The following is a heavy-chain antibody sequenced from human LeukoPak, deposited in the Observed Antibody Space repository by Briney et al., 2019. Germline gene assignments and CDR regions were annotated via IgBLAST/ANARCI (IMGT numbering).Heavy chain of an antibody. V-gene: IGHV3-23*01. CDR1: GFTFSSYA. CDR3: ARGTTYYDFWSGYYNPYYFDY. D-gene: IGHD3-3*01. CDR2: ISGSGGST. J-gene: IGHJ4*02. Sequence: GGSLRLSCAASGFTFSSYAMSWVRQAPGKGLEWVSAISGSGGSTYYADSVKGRFTISRDNSKNTLYLQMNSLRAEDTAVYYCARGTTYYDFWSGYYNPYYFDYWGQGTLVTVSS.